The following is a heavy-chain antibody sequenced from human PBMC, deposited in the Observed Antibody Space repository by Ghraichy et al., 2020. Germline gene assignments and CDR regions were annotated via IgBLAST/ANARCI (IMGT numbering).Heavy chain of an antibody. D-gene: IGHD6-13*01. CDR3: AKDMYSNNSPSDYYFDC. CDR1: GFTFSNYA. J-gene: IGHJ4*02. CDR2: IITGGSST. V-gene: IGHV3-23*03. Sequence: GGSLRLSCVASGFTFSNYAMSWVRQAPGKGLEWVADIITGGSSTYYADSVKGRFTISRDNSKNTLYLLMNSLRAEDTALYYCAKDMYSNNSPSDYYFDCWGQGTVVTVPS.